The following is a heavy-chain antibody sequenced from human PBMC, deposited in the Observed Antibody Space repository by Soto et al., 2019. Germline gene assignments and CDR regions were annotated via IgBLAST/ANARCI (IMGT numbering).Heavy chain of an antibody. D-gene: IGHD3-9*01. CDR3: ASEDLRDFDGLLPGDGGTWFDP. CDR2: ISAYNGNT. J-gene: IGHJ5*02. Sequence: QVQLVQSGAEVKKPGASVKVSCKASGYTFTSYGISWVRQAPGQGLEGMGWISAYNGNTNYAQKLQGRVTMTTDTSTSTAYMELRSLRSDDTAVDYCASEDLRDFDGLLPGDGGTWFDPWGQGTLVTVSS. V-gene: IGHV1-18*01. CDR1: GYTFTSYG.